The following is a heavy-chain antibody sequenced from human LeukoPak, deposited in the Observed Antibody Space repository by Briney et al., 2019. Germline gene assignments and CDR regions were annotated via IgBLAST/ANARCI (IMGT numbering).Heavy chain of an antibody. Sequence: PGGSLRLSCSASGFTFSDYEMNWVRQAPGKGLEWVSSISSSSSYIYYADSVKGRFTISRDNAKNSLYLQMNSLRAEDTAVYYCARDRFIAVAGIDYWGQGTLVTVSS. J-gene: IGHJ4*02. CDR3: ARDRFIAVAGIDY. V-gene: IGHV3-21*01. CDR2: ISSSSSYI. CDR1: GFTFSDYE. D-gene: IGHD6-19*01.